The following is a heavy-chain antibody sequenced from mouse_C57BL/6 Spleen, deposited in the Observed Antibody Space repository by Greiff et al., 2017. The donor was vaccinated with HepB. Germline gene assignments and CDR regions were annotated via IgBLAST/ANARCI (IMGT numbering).Heavy chain of an antibody. CDR3: ARGGYGSSYDAMDY. CDR1: GYTFTSYW. D-gene: IGHD1-1*01. V-gene: IGHV1-50*01. J-gene: IGHJ4*01. Sequence: VQLQQPGAELVKPGASVKLSCKASGYTFTSYWMQWVKQRPGQGLEWIGEIDPSDSYTNYNQKFKGKATLTVDTSSSTAYMQLSSLTSEDSAVYYGARGGYGSSYDAMDYWGQGTSVTVSS. CDR2: IDPSDSYT.